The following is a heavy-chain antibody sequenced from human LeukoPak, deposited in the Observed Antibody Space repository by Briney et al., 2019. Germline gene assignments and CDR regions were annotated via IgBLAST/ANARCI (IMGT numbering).Heavy chain of an antibody. J-gene: IGHJ4*02. V-gene: IGHV1-69*13. Sequence: ASVKVSCKASGGTFSSYAISWVRQAPGQGLEWMGGIIPIFGTASYAQKFQGRVTITADESTSTAYMELSSLRSEDTAVYYCARGLSTWNDPRFDYWGQGTLVTVSS. D-gene: IGHD1-1*01. CDR1: GGTFSSYA. CDR2: IIPIFGTA. CDR3: ARGLSTWNDPRFDY.